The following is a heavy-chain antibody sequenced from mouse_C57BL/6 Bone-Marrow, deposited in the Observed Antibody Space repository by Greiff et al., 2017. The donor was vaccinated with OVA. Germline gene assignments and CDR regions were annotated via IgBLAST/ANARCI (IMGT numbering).Heavy chain of an antibody. J-gene: IGHJ2*01. CDR1: GYTFTSYW. Sequence: VQLQQPGAELVMPGASVKLSCKASGYTFTSYWMHWVKQRPGQGLEWIGEIDPSDSYTNYNQKFKGKSTLTVDKSSSTAYLQLSSLTSEDSACYYGARLVSSPDYWGQGTTLTVSS. V-gene: IGHV1-69*01. CDR2: IDPSDSYT. CDR3: ARLVSSPDY.